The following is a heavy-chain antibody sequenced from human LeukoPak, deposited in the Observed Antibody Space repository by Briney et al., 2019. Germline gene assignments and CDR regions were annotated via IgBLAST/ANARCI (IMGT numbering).Heavy chain of an antibody. CDR3: ARSRVGTTVYAFDI. V-gene: IGHV4-4*02. CDR2: IYHSGST. J-gene: IGHJ3*02. CDR1: GGSISSSNW. Sequence: PSETLSLTCALSGGSISSSNWWSWVRQPPGKGLEWIGEIYHSGSTNYNPSLKSRVTMSVDKSKNQFSLKLSSVTAADTAVYYCARSRVGTTVYAFDIWGPGTTVIVSS. D-gene: IGHD1-26*01.